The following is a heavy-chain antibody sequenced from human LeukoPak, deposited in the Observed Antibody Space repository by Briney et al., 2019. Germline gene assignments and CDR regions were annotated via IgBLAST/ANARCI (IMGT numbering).Heavy chain of an antibody. V-gene: IGHV4-34*01. CDR1: GGSFSGYY. CDR3: ARGSYYDFWSGYQYYYYYMDV. CDR2: INHSGST. Sequence: PSETLSLTCAVYGGSFSGYYWSWTRQPPGKGLEWIGEINHSGSTNYNPSLKSRVTISVDTSKNQFSLKLSSVTAADTAVYYCARGSYYDFWSGYQYYYYYMDVWGKGTTVTVSS. J-gene: IGHJ6*03. D-gene: IGHD3-3*01.